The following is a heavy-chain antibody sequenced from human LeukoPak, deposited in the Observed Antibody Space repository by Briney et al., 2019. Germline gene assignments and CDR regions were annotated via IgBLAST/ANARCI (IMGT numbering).Heavy chain of an antibody. CDR2: INHSGST. Sequence: PSETLSLTCAVYGGSFSGYHWSWIRQPPGKGLEWIGEINHSGSTNYNPSLKSRVTISVDTSKNQFSLKLSSVTAADTAVYYCARGDSLYGDYDDYYYYYMDVWGKGTTVTVSS. CDR1: GGSFSGYH. D-gene: IGHD4-17*01. J-gene: IGHJ6*03. CDR3: ARGDSLYGDYDDYYYYYMDV. V-gene: IGHV4-34*01.